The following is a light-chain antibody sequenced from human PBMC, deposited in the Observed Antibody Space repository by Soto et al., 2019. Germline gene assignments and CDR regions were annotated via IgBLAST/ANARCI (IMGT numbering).Light chain of an antibody. Sequence: QSVLTQPASVSGAPGQSITISCTGTSSDVGGYNYVSWYQQHPGKAPKLMNFEVSNPPSGVSNRFSGTKAGNTASLTISGLQTEDDADYYCTSYTSSFGHLLGAGTKVTVL. CDR3: TSYTSSFGHL. CDR1: SSDVGGYNY. J-gene: IGLJ1*01. V-gene: IGLV2-14*01. CDR2: EVS.